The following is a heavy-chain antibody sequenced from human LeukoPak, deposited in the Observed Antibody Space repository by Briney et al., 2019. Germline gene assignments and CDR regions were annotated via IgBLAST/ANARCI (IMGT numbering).Heavy chain of an antibody. CDR3: ARGVSSAFDY. CDR2: IGSSAVNT. CDR1: GFTFSSYA. J-gene: IGHJ4*02. D-gene: IGHD6-25*01. V-gene: IGHV3-23*01. Sequence: GGSLRLSCAASGFTFSSYAMGWVRQAPGKGLEWVSVIGSSAVNTYYADSVKGRFTISRDNSKNTLYLQMSSLKAEDTALYYCARGVSSAFDYWGQGTLVTVSS.